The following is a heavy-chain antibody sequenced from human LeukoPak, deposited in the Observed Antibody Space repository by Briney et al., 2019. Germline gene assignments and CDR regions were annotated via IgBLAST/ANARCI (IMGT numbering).Heavy chain of an antibody. CDR3: ATPPDCSSTSCYEDYYYGMDV. D-gene: IGHD2-2*01. V-gene: IGHV1-2*02. CDR1: GYTFTGYY. J-gene: IGHJ6*02. Sequence: ASVKVSCKASGYTFTGYYMHWVRQAPGQGLEWMGWINPNSGGTNYAQKFQGRVTMTRDTSISTAYMERSRLRSDDTAVYYCATPPDCSSTSCYEDYYYGMDVWGQGTTVTVSS. CDR2: INPNSGGT.